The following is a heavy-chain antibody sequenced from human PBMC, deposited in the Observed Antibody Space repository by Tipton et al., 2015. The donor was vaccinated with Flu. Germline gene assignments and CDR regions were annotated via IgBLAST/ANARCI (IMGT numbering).Heavy chain of an antibody. CDR3: ARDLRGYSGYTGGDAFDM. Sequence: TLSLTCTVSGGSIRNYYWSWLRQPAGKGLEWIGRISTSGSTNYNASLESRVTLSRDTSKNHISLRLTSATAADTALYYCARDLRGYSGYTGGDAFDMWGRGIMVFVSS. CDR1: GGSIRNYY. V-gene: IGHV4-4*07. CDR2: ISTSGST. J-gene: IGHJ3*02. D-gene: IGHD5-12*01.